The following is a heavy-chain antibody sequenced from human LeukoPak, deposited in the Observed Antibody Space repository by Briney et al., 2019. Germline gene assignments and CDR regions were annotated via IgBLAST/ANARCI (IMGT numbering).Heavy chain of an antibody. J-gene: IGHJ4*02. CDR3: ARDRRSHYDILAGSLDS. CDR1: GYTFTNFG. Sequence: ASVKVSCKASGYTFTNFGLSWVRQAPGQGLGWMGWISPNNDNTNYARKFQGRVTMTTDTSTNTAYMELRSLRSDDTAVYYCARDRRSHYDILAGSLDSWGQGILVTVSS. D-gene: IGHD3-9*01. V-gene: IGHV1-18*04. CDR2: ISPNNDNT.